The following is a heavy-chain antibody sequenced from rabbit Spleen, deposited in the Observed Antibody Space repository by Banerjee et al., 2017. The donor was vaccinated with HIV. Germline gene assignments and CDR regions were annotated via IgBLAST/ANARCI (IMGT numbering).Heavy chain of an antibody. Sequence: QSLEESGGDLVKPGASLTLTCTASGLSFSSRYWISWVRQAPGKGLEWIADVFTGSSGSTYYASWAKGRFTISKTSSTTVTLQMTSLTAADTATYFCARDGDDAGYDFSLWGPGTLVTVS. CDR1: GLSFSSRYW. CDR2: VFTGSSGST. V-gene: IGHV1S40*01. CDR3: ARDGDDAGYDFSL. D-gene: IGHD3-1*01. J-gene: IGHJ4*01.